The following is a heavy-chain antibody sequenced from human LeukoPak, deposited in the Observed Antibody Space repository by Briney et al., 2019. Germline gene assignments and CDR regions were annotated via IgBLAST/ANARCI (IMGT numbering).Heavy chain of an antibody. D-gene: IGHD3-22*01. V-gene: IGHV4-39*01. CDR3: ARYWGPYDNSGAYFDY. J-gene: IGHJ4*02. Sequence: SETLSLTCTVSGESISSSSYYWVWLRQPPGKGLEWIATIHYTGSTYYNPSLKSRVTISVDTSKNQFSLKLSSVTAADTAMYYCARYWGPYDNSGAYFDYWGQGTLVTVSS. CDR2: IHYTGST. CDR1: GESISSSSYY.